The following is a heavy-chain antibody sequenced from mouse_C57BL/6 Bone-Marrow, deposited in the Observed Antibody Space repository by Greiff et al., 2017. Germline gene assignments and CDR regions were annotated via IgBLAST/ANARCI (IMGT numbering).Heavy chain of an antibody. V-gene: IGHV5-4*01. J-gene: IGHJ3*01. CDR3: ARDPLSYAYAWCAY. CDR1: GFTFSSYA. Sequence: EVMLVESGGGLVKPGGSLKLSCAASGFTFSSYAMSWVRQTPEKRLEWVATISDGGSYTYYPDNVKGRFTISRDNAKNNLYLQKSHLKSEETAMYYCARDPLSYAYAWCAYWGQGTLVTVSA. D-gene: IGHD2-2*01. CDR2: ISDGGSYT.